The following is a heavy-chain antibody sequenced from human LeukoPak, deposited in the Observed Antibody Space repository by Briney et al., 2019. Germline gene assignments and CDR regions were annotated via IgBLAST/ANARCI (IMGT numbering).Heavy chain of an antibody. J-gene: IGHJ3*02. Sequence: GGSLRLSCAASGFTFSNAWMSWVRQAPGKGLEWVSAMSSSDDGRYYAASVRGRFTISRDTSRSTLYLQMNSLRAEDAAVYYCAREASGYSYGLDAFDIWGQGTMVTVSS. CDR2: MSSSDDGR. CDR3: AREASGYSYGLDAFDI. CDR1: GFTFSNAW. V-gene: IGHV3-23*01. D-gene: IGHD5-18*01.